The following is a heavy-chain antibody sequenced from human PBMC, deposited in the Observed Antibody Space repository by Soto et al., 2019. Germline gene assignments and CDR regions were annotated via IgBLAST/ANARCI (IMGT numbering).Heavy chain of an antibody. Sequence: PSETLSLTCTVSGGSISSSSYYWGWIRQPPGKGLEWIGSIFYSGSTYYNPSLKSRVTISVDTSKNQFSLKLSSVTAADTAVYYCARHRGKQKLYWGQGTLVTFSS. CDR3: ARHRGKQKLY. D-gene: IGHD4-4*01. V-gene: IGHV4-39*07. CDR1: GGSISSSSYY. CDR2: IFYSGST. J-gene: IGHJ4*02.